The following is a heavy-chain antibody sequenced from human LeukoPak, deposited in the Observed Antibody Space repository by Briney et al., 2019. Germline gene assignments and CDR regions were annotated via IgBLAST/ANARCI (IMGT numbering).Heavy chain of an antibody. V-gene: IGHV3-53*01. CDR1: GFTVSSNY. CDR3: ASPKTPGDYDILTGYTYYYGMDV. CDR2: IYSGGST. D-gene: IGHD3-9*01. Sequence: GGSLRLSCAASGFTVSSNYMSWVRQAPGKGLEWGSVIYSGGSTYYADSVKGRFTISRDNSKNTLYLQMNSLRAEDTAVYYCASPKTPGDYDILTGYTYYYGMDVWGQGTTVTVSS. J-gene: IGHJ6*02.